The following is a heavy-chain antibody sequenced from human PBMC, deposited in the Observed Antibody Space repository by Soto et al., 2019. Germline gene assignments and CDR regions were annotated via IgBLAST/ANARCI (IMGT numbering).Heavy chain of an antibody. Sequence: PGGSLRLSCAASGFTLSSYDMHWVRQATGKGLEWVSAIGTAGDPYYPGSVKGRFTISRENAKNSLYLQMNSLRAGDTAVYYCARGVLGDSMYYFDYWGQGTLVTVSS. CDR1: GFTLSSYD. D-gene: IGHD4-17*01. CDR2: IGTAGDP. J-gene: IGHJ4*02. V-gene: IGHV3-13*05. CDR3: ARGVLGDSMYYFDY.